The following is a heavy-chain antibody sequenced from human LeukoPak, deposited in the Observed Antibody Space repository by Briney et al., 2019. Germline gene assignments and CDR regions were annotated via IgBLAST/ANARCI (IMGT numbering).Heavy chain of an antibody. D-gene: IGHD3-9*01. CDR2: ISGAGVDT. Sequence: PGGSLRLSCAASGFTFSSYAMHWVRQAPGKGLEWVSSISGAGVDTHYGDSVRGRFTISRDNSRTTLYLQMNSLRLEDTAVYWCVKTMTGYFSDGFDVWGQGTIVTVSS. J-gene: IGHJ3*01. CDR1: GFTFSSYA. CDR3: VKTMTGYFSDGFDV. V-gene: IGHV3-23*01.